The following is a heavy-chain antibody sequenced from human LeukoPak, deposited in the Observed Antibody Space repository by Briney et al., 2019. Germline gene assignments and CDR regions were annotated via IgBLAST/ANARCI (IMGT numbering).Heavy chain of an antibody. J-gene: IGHJ6*02. Sequence: GSLRLSCVTSGFTFSSYWMTWVRQAPGKGLEWVANINQDGHEKNYVDSVKGRFTISRDNPKNSLYLQMNSLRAEDTAAYFCVRDMDVWAQGTTVTVSS. CDR3: VRDMDV. CDR2: INQDGHEK. CDR1: GFTFSSYW. V-gene: IGHV3-7*05.